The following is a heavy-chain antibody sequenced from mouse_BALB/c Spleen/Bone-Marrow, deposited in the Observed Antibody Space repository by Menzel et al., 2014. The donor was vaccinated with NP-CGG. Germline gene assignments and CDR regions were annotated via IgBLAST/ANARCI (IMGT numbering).Heavy chain of an antibody. CDR1: GYAFTNYL. V-gene: IGHV1-54*01. J-gene: IGHJ4*01. CDR2: INPGSGGT. CDR3: ARWDYAMDY. Sequence: VQLQQSGAELVRPGTSVKVSCKASGYAFTNYLIDWVKQRPGQGLEWIGVINPGSGGTNYNEKFKGKATLTADKSSSTAYMQLSSLTSDDSAVYFCARWDYAMDYWGQGTSVTVSS.